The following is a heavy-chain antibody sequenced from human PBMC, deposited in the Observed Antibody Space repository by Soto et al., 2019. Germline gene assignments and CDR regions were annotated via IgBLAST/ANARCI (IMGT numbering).Heavy chain of an antibody. CDR1: GFTFSDYY. D-gene: IGHD5-12*01. CDR2: ISSSSSTT. CDR3: ARDHHRYSGYEYGDH. Sequence: QVQLVESGGGLVKPGGSLRLSCAASGFTFSDYYMSWIRQAPGKGLEWVSYISSSSSTTNYADSVKGRFTISRDNAKNSLYLQMNSLRAEDTAVYYCARDHHRYSGYEYGDHWGQGTLVTVSS. V-gene: IGHV3-11*06. J-gene: IGHJ4*02.